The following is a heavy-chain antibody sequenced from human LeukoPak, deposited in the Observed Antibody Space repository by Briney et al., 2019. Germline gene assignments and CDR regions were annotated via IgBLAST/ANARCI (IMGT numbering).Heavy chain of an antibody. V-gene: IGHV1-69*04. CDR3: AGDFWSGLQGA. D-gene: IGHD3-3*01. CDR2: IIPILGIA. J-gene: IGHJ5*02. CDR1: GGTFSSYA. Sequence: GASVKVSCKASGGTFSSYAISWVRQAPGQGLEWMGRIIPILGIANYAQKFQGRITITADKSTSTAYMELSSLRSADTAVYYCAGDFWSGLQGAWGQGTLVTVSS.